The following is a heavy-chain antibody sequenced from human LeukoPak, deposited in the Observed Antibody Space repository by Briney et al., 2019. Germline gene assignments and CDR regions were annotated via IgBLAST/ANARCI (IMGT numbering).Heavy chain of an antibody. CDR2: IYYSGST. D-gene: IGHD6-13*01. CDR1: GGSISSGGYY. Sequence: SQTLSLTCTVSGGSISSGGYYWSWIRQHPGKGLEWIGYIYYSGSTYYNSSLKSRVTISVDTSKNQFSLKLSSVTAADTAVYYCAKDSSTWGNLAGHFDSWGQGTLVTVSS. V-gene: IGHV4-31*03. CDR3: AKDSSTWGNLAGHFDS. J-gene: IGHJ4*02.